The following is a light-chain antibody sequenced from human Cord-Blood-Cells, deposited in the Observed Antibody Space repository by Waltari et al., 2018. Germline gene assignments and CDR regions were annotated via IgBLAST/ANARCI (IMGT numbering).Light chain of an antibody. CDR2: GAS. J-gene: IGKJ1*01. CDR1: QSVSSN. V-gene: IGKV3-15*01. CDR3: QQYNNWPT. Sequence: EIVMTQSPATLSVSPGERATLSCRASQSVSSNLAWYQQKPGQAPRLLIYGASTRATGIPAMFSGSGSGTEFTLTISSLQSEDFAVYYGQQYNNWPTFGQGTKVEIK.